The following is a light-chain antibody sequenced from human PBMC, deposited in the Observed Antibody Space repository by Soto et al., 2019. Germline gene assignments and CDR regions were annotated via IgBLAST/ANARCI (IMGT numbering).Light chain of an antibody. V-gene: IGKV1D-16*01. J-gene: IGKJ5*01. CDR2: DAS. CDR1: QAISNS. Sequence: DIQMTQSPSSVSASVGDRVTIPCRASQAISNSLAWYQQKPQKAPKPLIYDASSLQGGVPSRFSGSGSGTEFTLTISSLRPEDFATYYCQQLIAYPVTFGQGTRLEIK. CDR3: QQLIAYPVT.